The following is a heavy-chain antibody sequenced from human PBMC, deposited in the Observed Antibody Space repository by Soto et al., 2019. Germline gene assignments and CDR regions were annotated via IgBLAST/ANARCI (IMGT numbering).Heavy chain of an antibody. CDR3: ARDGDVVLVTAPLDH. D-gene: IGHD2-21*02. CDR2: INAGNGNT. V-gene: IGHV1-3*01. J-gene: IGHJ5*02. Sequence: EASVKVSCKASGYTFTSYAMLWVRQAPGQRLEWMGWINAGNGNTKYSQKFQGRVTITRDTSASTAYMELSSLRSEDTAVYYCARDGDVVLVTAPLDHWGQGALVTVPQ. CDR1: GYTFTSYA.